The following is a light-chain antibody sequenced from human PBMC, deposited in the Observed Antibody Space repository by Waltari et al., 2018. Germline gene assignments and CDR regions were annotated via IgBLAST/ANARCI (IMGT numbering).Light chain of an antibody. J-gene: IGLJ2*01. V-gene: IGLV1-44*01. CDR1: SSNIGRNS. CDR2: SSN. CDR3: AAWDDSLNLI. Sequence: QSVLTQPPSASGTPGQRVTISCSGSSSNIGRNSVDWYQQFPGTAPKLLIYSSNQRPSGVPDRFSGSKSGTSASLAISGLQSEDEAEYFCAAWDDSLNLIFGVGTKLTVL.